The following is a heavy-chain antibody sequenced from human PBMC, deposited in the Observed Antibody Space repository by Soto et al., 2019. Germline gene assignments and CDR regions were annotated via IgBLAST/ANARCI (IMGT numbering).Heavy chain of an antibody. Sequence: EVQLVESGGGLVQPGGSLRLSCAASGFTFSSYSMKWVRQAPGKGLEWFSSISNRASYIYYAESLKGRFTISRDNAMNSLYLQMNSLRVEDTAVYYCARGGEITGEGGFDPGGQGTLVTVSS. CDR1: GFTFSSYS. D-gene: IGHD1-20*01. CDR2: ISNRASYI. V-gene: IGHV3-21*01. J-gene: IGHJ5*02. CDR3: ARGGEITGEGGFDP.